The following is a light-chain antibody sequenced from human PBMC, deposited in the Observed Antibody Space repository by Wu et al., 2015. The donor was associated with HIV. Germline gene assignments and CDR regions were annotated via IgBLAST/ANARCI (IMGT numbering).Light chain of an antibody. CDR2: GAS. Sequence: EIVLTQSPGTLSLSPGERATLSCRASQSVSSSYLAWYQQKPGQAPRLLIYGASSRATGIPDRFSGSGSGTDFTLTIARLEPDDFAVFYCQQYTNVPRTFGQGTRVGNQT. J-gene: IGKJ1*01. CDR3: QQYTNVPRT. CDR1: QSVSSSY. V-gene: IGKV3-20*01.